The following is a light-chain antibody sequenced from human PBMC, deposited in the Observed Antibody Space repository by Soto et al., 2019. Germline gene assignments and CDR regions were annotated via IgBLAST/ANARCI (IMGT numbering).Light chain of an antibody. V-gene: IGKV3D-20*01. CDR2: DAS. CDR3: HHYGTSPWT. J-gene: IGKJ1*01. CDR1: QTVRRNF. Sequence: EVVLTQSPAILSLSPGERATLSCRASQTVRRNFLAWYQKRPGLAPRLLIYDASSRATGIPDRFSGSGSGTEFTLTISRLEPEDFAVYYCHHYGTSPWTFGQGTKVESK.